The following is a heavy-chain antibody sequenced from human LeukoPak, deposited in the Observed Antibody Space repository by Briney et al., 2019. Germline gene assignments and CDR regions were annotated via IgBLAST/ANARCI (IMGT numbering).Heavy chain of an antibody. CDR3: AKDQRPMITFGGVIAD. CDR2: VNSDGSRT. J-gene: IGHJ4*02. Sequence: PGGSLRLSCAASGFTFSNYWMHWVRQPPGKGLVCVSRVNSDGSRTTYADSVKGRFTISRDNAKNTLYLQMNSLKAEDTAGYYCAKDQRPMITFGGVIADWGQGTLVTVSS. V-gene: IGHV3-74*01. D-gene: IGHD3-16*02. CDR1: GFTFSNYW.